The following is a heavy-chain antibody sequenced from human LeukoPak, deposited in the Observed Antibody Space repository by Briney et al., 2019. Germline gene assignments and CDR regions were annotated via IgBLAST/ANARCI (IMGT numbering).Heavy chain of an antibody. J-gene: IGHJ4*02. CDR1: GFTFAYYA. Sequence: PGGSLRLSCAASGFTFAYYAMHWVRQAPGKGLEWVSGISWNSDSIGYADSVKGRYTISRDNAKNSLYLQMNSLRAEDTAVYYCAKRAVAGTEVDYWGQGTLVTVSS. D-gene: IGHD6-19*01. CDR2: ISWNSDSI. V-gene: IGHV3-9*01. CDR3: AKRAVAGTEVDY.